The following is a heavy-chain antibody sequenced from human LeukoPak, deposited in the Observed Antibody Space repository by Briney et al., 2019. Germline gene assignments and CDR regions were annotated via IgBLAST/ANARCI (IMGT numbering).Heavy chain of an antibody. CDR2: INHSGST. D-gene: IGHD5-12*01. V-gene: IGHV4-34*01. Sequence: SETLSLTCAVYGGSFSGYYWSWIRQPPGKGLEWIGEINHSGSTNYNPSLKSRVTISVDTSNNQFSLKLSSVTAADTAVYYCARTRGYSGYDYDYWGQGTLVTVSS. CDR1: GGSFSGYY. CDR3: ARTRGYSGYDYDY. J-gene: IGHJ4*02.